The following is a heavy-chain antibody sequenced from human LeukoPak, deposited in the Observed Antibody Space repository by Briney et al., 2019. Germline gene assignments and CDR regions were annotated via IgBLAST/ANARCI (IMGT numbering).Heavy chain of an antibody. CDR3: ARDGGKSYEIDY. J-gene: IGHJ4*02. CDR2: ISNDITTT. D-gene: IGHD5-18*01. CDR1: GFPFTNNP. Sequence: GGSLGLSCVVSGFPFTNNPMNWVRQAPGKGLEWVSYISNDITTTYYAESVKGRFTISRDNAKNSLYLQMNSLRVEDTAVYYCARDGGKSYEIDYWGQGTLVTVSS. V-gene: IGHV3-48*01.